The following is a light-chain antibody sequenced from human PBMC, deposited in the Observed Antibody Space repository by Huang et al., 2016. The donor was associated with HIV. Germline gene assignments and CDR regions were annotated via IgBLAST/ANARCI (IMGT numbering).Light chain of an antibody. CDR1: QDISNY. Sequence: DIQMTQSPSSLSASVGDRVTITCKASQDISNYLNWYQQKPGKAPKLLIYDASNLETRVPSRFSGSVSGTEFTFTISSLQPEDIATYYCQQYDNLPLFTFGPGTKVDIK. CDR3: QQYDNLPLFT. CDR2: DAS. J-gene: IGKJ3*01. V-gene: IGKV1-33*01.